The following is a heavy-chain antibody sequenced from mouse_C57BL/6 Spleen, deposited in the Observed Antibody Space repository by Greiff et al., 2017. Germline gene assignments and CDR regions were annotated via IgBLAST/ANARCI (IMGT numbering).Heavy chain of an antibody. CDR1: GYTFTSYC. J-gene: IGHJ4*01. Sequence: QVQLQQSGPELVKPGASVKMSCKASGYTFTSYCMHWVKQRPGKGLEWIGNINPSNGDTSYNEKFKSKATLTVDKSSSTAYMQLSSLTSEDSAVYYCSRGALYYAMDCWGQGTSVTVSS. CDR2: INPSNGDT. CDR3: SRGALYYAMDC. D-gene: IGHD3-1*01. V-gene: IGHV1-53*01.